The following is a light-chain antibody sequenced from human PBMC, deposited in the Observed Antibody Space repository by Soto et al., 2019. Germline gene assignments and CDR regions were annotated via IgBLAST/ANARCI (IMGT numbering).Light chain of an antibody. CDR1: QSVSSN. CDR3: QQYYNWPPYT. Sequence: EIVLTQSPATLSVSPGDRDTLSCRASQSVSSNFAWYQQKPGQTPRLLISGASTRATGVPPRFSGSRSGTEFTLTISSLQSEDFAVYYCQQYYNWPPYTLGQGTKLDFK. V-gene: IGKV3-15*01. CDR2: GAS. J-gene: IGKJ2*01.